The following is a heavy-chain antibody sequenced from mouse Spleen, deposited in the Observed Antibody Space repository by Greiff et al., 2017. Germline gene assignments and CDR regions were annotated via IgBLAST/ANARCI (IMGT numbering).Heavy chain of an antibody. J-gene: IGHJ4*01. CDR3: ARQNYYGYAMDY. D-gene: IGHD1-1*01. V-gene: IGHV5-9-3*01. Sequence: EVQVVESGGGLVKLGGSLKLSCAASGFTFSSYAMSWVRQTPEKRLEWVATISSGGGNTYYPDSVKGRFTISRDNAKNTLYLQMSSLKSEDTAMYYCARQNYYGYAMDYWGQGTSVTVSS. CDR2: ISSGGGNT. CDR1: GFTFSSYA.